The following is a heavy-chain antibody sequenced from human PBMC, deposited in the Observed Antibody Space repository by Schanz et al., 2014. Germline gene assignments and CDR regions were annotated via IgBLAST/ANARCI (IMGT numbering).Heavy chain of an antibody. V-gene: IGHV1-8*01. CDR3: ARGTMPGTVDI. CDR1: GYTFTSYD. Sequence: QVQLIQSGAEVKKPGASVKVSCTASGYTFTSYDINWVRQAPGQGLEWLGWMNPDSGNTGYAQKFQGRVTMTRNTSISTAYMELSSLRYEDTALYYCARGTMPGTVDIWGRGTMVTVSS. D-gene: IGHD1-1*01. J-gene: IGHJ3*02. CDR2: MNPDSGNT.